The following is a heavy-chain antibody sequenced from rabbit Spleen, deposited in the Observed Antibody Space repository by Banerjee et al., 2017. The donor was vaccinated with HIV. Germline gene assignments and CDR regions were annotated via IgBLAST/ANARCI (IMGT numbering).Heavy chain of an antibody. CDR2: IYADRSGST. CDR1: GVSFNDKDV. CDR3: VRDQAGDADYGPYYLNL. D-gene: IGHD2-1*01. V-gene: IGHV1S45*01. J-gene: IGHJ4*01. Sequence: QEQLVESGGGLVKPEGSLTLTCKASGVSFNDKDVMCWVRQAPGKGLEWIACIYADRSGSTYYANWAKGRFTISSHNAQNTLYLQLNSLTAADTATYFCVRDQAGDADYGPYYLNLWGQGTLVTVS.